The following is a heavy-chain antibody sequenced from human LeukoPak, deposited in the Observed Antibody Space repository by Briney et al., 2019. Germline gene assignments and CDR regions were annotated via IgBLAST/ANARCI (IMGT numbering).Heavy chain of an antibody. V-gene: IGHV3-21*01. J-gene: IGHJ6*03. Sequence: NTGGSLRLSCAASGFTFSSYSMNWVRQAPGKGLEWVSSISSSSSYIYYADSVKGRFTISRDKDKNSVYLQMTSLRAEDTAVYYCARESGSRSYYYYMDVWGKGTTVTVSS. D-gene: IGHD2-2*01. CDR1: GFTFSSYS. CDR3: ARESGSRSYYYYMDV. CDR2: ISSSSSYI.